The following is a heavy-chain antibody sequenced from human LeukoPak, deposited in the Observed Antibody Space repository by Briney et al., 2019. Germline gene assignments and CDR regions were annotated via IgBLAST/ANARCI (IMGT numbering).Heavy chain of an antibody. D-gene: IGHD2-2*01. V-gene: IGHV4-34*01. J-gene: IGHJ6*02. CDR2: INHSGST. CDR3: ATAYCSSTSCRRPHYYYYGMDV. Sequence: SETLSLTCAVCGGSFSGYYWSWIRQPPGKGLEWIGEINHSGSTNYNPSLKSRVTISVDTSKNQFSLKLSSVTAADTAVYYCATAYCSSTSCRRPHYYYYGMDVWGQGTTVTVSS. CDR1: GGSFSGYY.